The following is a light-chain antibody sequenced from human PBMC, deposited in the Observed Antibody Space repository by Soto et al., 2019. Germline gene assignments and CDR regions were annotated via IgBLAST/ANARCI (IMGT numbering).Light chain of an antibody. J-gene: IGLJ2*01. Sequence: QSVLTQPPSASGTPGQRVTISCSGASSNIGSYTVNWYQHLPGTAPKLLMYNNNQRPSGVPDRFSGSKSGTSGSLAISGLQSEDEADYYCAAWEDSLNGVVFGGGTQLTVL. CDR1: SSNIGSYT. CDR3: AAWEDSLNGVV. CDR2: NNN. V-gene: IGLV1-44*01.